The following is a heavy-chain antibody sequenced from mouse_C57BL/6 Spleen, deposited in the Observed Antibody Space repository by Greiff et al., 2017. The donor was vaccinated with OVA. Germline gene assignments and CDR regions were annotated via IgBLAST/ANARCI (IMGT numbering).Heavy chain of an antibody. CDR3: ARGGYYPWYFDY. CDR1: GFTFSSYA. J-gene: IGHJ2*01. D-gene: IGHD1-1*01. CDR2: ISDGGSYT. V-gene: IGHV5-4*03. Sequence: EVKVVESGGGLVKPGGSLKLSCAASGFTFSSYAMSWVRQTPEKRLEWVATISDGGSYTYYPDNVKGRFTISRDNAKNNLYLQMSHLKSEDTAMYYCARGGYYPWYFDYWGQGTTLTVSS.